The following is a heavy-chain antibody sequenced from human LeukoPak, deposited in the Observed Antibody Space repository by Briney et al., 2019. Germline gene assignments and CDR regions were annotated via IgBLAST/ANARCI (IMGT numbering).Heavy chain of an antibody. D-gene: IGHD3-3*01. V-gene: IGHV4-59*11. J-gene: IGHJ4*02. CDR2: IYYSGST. CDR1: GGSISSHY. CDR3: ARSLNYYDFWSGYPTYYFDY. Sequence: SETLSLTCTVSGGSISSHYWSWIRQPPGKGLEWIGYIYYSGSTNYNPSLKSRVTISVGTSKNQFSLKLSSVTAADTAVYYCARSLNYYDFWSGYPTYYFDYWGQGTLVTVSS.